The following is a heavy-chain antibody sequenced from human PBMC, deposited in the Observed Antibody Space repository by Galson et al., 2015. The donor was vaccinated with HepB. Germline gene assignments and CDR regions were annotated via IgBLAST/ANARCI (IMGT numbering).Heavy chain of an antibody. CDR1: GFIFSNYA. D-gene: IGHD1-26*01. J-gene: IGHJ4*02. V-gene: IGHV3-30-3*01. Sequence: SLRLSCAASGFIFSNYAMHWVRQAPGKGLEWVAVISHVGSWQFQADSVKGRITISRDNSKDTLYLQMNSLTTEDTAVFYCARGRGTGSFLIDFWGQGTLVTVSS. CDR3: ARGRGTGSFLIDF. CDR2: ISHVGSWQ.